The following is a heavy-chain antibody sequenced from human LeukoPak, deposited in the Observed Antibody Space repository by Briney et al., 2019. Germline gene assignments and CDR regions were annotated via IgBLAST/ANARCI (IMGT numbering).Heavy chain of an antibody. J-gene: IGHJ4*02. CDR3: AKATGYLL. CDR1: GFTFSSYG. V-gene: IGHV3-30*18. Sequence: PGRSLRLSCAASGFTFSSYGMHWVRQAPDKGLEWVAVISYDGSNKYYADSVKGRFSISRDNSENTLYLQMNSLRAEDTAVYYCAKATGYLLWGQGTLVTVSS. D-gene: IGHD1-14*01. CDR2: ISYDGSNK.